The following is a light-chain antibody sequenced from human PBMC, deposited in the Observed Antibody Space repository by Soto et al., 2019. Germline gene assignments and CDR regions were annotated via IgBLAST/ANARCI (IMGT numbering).Light chain of an antibody. J-gene: IGKJ4*01. Sequence: EIVLTQSPATLSLSPGEGATLSCRASQRVSNYLAWYQQKPGQAPRRLIYDASSRATDIPARFSGSGSGTDFTLTISSLKPEDCAVYYCHERSDWPLTFGGGTKVEIK. V-gene: IGKV3-11*01. CDR1: QRVSNY. CDR3: HERSDWPLT. CDR2: DAS.